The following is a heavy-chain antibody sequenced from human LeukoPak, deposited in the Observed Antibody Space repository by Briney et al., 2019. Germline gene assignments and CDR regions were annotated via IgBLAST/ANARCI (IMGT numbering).Heavy chain of an antibody. CDR3: ARDDSGAFDY. V-gene: IGHV1-2*04. CDR1: GYTFTSYD. Sequence: ASVKVSCKASGYTFTSYDINWVRQATGQGLEWMGWMNPNSGGTNYAQKFQGWVTMTRDTSISTAYMELSRLRSDDTAVYYCARDDSGAFDYWGQGTLVTVSS. CDR2: MNPNSGGT. J-gene: IGHJ4*02. D-gene: IGHD3-10*01.